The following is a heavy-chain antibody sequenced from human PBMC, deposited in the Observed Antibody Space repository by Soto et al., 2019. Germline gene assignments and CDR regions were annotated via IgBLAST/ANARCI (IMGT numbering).Heavy chain of an antibody. J-gene: IGHJ6*02. CDR1: GDSVSSNSAA. CDR3: ARGGACSSTSCYDYYYYGMDV. Sequence: SQTLSLTCAISGDSVSSNSAAWNWIRQSPSRGLEWLGRTYYRSKWYNDYAVSVKSRITINPDTSKNQFSLQLNSVTPEDTAVYYCARGGACSSTSCYDYYYYGMDVWGQGTTVTSP. CDR2: TYYRSKWYN. D-gene: IGHD2-2*01. V-gene: IGHV6-1*01.